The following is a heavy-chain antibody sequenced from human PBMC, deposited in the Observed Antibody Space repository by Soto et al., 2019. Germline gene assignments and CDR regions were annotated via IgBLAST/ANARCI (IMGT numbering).Heavy chain of an antibody. V-gene: IGHV1-69*13. CDR3: ARETAARHWWFDP. CDR1: GDTFSSYA. J-gene: IGHJ5*02. CDR2: IIPIFGTA. Sequence: GASLKVSCKSSGDTFSSYAISRVLQAPGQGLEWMGGIIPIFGTANYAQKFQGRVTITADESTSTAYMELSSLRSEDTAVYYCARETAARHWWFDPWGQGNLVTVSS. D-gene: IGHD6-6*01.